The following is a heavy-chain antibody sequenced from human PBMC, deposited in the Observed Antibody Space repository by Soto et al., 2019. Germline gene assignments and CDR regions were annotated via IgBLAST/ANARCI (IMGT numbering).Heavy chain of an antibody. D-gene: IGHD3-3*01. CDR2: IYYSGST. CDR3: ARRTLLSYDFWSGFFDS. CDR1: GGSISSSSYY. Sequence: QLQLQESGPGLVKPSETLSLTCTVSGGSISSSSYYWGWIRQPPGKRLEWIGSIYYSGSTYYNPSLKSRVTISVDTSKNQFSLKLNSVTAADTAVYYCARRTLLSYDFWSGFFDSWGQGTLVTVSS. V-gene: IGHV4-39*01. J-gene: IGHJ4*02.